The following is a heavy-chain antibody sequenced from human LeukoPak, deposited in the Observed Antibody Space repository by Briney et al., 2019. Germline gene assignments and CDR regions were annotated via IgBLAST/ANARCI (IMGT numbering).Heavy chain of an antibody. Sequence: SETLSLTCTVSGRSITGYYWSWIRQPPGKGLEWIGYMYYSGSPNHNPSLKSRVTMSVDTSKNQFSLKLSSVTAADTAVYYCARQLGYCSSTSCYPWFDPWGQGTLVTVSS. CDR1: GRSITGYY. V-gene: IGHV4-59*08. J-gene: IGHJ5*02. CDR3: ARQLGYCSSTSCYPWFDP. CDR2: MYYSGSP. D-gene: IGHD2-2*01.